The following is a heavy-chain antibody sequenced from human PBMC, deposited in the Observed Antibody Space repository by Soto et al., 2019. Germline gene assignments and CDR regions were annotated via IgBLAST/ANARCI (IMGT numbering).Heavy chain of an antibody. CDR2: INPSGGST. CDR1: GYTFTSYY. Sequence: GASVKVSCKASGYTFTSYYMHWVRQAPGQGLEWMGIINPSGGSTSYAQKFQGRVTMTRDTSTSTVYMELSGLRSEDTAVYYCARDPIYYDFWSGSDGAFDIWGQGTMVTVS. J-gene: IGHJ3*02. CDR3: ARDPIYYDFWSGSDGAFDI. V-gene: IGHV1-46*01. D-gene: IGHD3-3*01.